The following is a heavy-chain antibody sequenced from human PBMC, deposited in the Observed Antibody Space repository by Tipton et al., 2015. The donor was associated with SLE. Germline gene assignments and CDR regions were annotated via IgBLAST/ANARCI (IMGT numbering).Heavy chain of an antibody. CDR2: VYDSEGT. J-gene: IGHJ4*02. D-gene: IGHD3-9*01. CDR1: GGSLSTSSYY. V-gene: IGHV4-39*07. Sequence: LRLSCTVSGGSLSTSSYYWGWIRQPPGKGLEWIGTVYDSEGTYYNPSLKNRVTISVDTAKNQFSLKLSSVTAADTAVYYCARTPRYYDMLTSYYMPPDYWGQGTRVTVSS. CDR3: ARTPRYYDMLTSYYMPPDY.